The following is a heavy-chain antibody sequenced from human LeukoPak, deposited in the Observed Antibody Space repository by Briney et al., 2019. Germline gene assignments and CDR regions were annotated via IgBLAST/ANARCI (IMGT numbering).Heavy chain of an antibody. J-gene: IGHJ4*02. CDR2: IYYSGST. CDR3: ARDGRDGYNLGSALDY. D-gene: IGHD5-24*01. Sequence: SETLSPTCTVSGGSISSGDYYWSWIRQPPGKGLEWIGYIYYSGSTYYNPSLKSRVTISVDTSKNQFSLKLSSVTAADTAVYYCARDGRDGYNLGSALDYWGQGTLVTVSS. CDR1: GGSISSGDYY. V-gene: IGHV4-30-4*01.